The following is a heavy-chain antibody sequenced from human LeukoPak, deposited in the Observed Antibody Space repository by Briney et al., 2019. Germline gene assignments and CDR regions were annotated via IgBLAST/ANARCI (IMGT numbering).Heavy chain of an antibody. Sequence: PGGSLGLSCTASGFTFGDYAMNWFRQAPGKGLEWVGFIRSKAYGGTTEYAASVRGRFTISRDDSKSIAYLQMNSLKNEDTAVYYCTRDLPYYYDSSGYSGYWGQGTLVTVSS. V-gene: IGHV3-49*03. CDR1: GFTFGDYA. D-gene: IGHD3-22*01. J-gene: IGHJ4*02. CDR3: TRDLPYYYDSSGYSGY. CDR2: IRSKAYGGTT.